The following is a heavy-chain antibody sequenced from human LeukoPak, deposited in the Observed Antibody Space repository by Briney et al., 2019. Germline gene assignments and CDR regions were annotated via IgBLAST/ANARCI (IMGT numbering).Heavy chain of an antibody. CDR1: GDSINSYY. CDR3: ARLTKRNDPFAI. D-gene: IGHD1-14*01. J-gene: IGHJ3*02. Sequence: SETLSLTCSVSGDSINSYYWGWIRQPPGEGLEWIGYIYYSGSTNCNPSLKSRLTISVDTSKNQFSLKLSSVTAVDTAVYYCARLTKRNDPFAIWGQGTMATVSS. V-gene: IGHV4-59*01. CDR2: IYYSGST.